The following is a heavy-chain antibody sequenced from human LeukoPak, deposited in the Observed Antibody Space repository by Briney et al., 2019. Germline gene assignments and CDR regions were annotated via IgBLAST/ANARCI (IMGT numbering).Heavy chain of an antibody. D-gene: IGHD1-1*01. Sequence: GVSLKISYKDSGHSFTNYWFGWVRQMPGKGLECMGIIYPGDSDTRYSPSFQGQVTISADRSISTAYLQWSSLKASDTAMYYCARHETGPYFDYWGQGTLVTVSS. V-gene: IGHV5-51*01. J-gene: IGHJ4*02. CDR1: GHSFTNYW. CDR3: ARHETGPYFDY. CDR2: IYPGDSDT.